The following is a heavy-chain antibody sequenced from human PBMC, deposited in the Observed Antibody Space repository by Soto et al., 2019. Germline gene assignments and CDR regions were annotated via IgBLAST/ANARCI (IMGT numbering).Heavy chain of an antibody. CDR1: GYTFTSYG. D-gene: IGHD3-9*01. J-gene: IGHJ5*02. V-gene: IGHV1-18*01. CDR2: ISAYNGNT. Sequence: ASVKVSCKASGYTFTSYGISWVRRAPGQGLEWMGWISAYNGNTNYAQKLQGRVTMTTDTSTSTAYMELRSLRSDDTAVYYCARAVYYDILTGYYNRTPYLLDPWGQGTLVIVSS. CDR3: ARAVYYDILTGYYNRTPYLLDP.